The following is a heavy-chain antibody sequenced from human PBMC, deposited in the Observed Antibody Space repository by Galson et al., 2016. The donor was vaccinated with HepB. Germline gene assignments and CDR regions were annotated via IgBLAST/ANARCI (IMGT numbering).Heavy chain of an antibody. V-gene: IGHV3-7*04. CDR1: GFTFSTYW. Sequence: SLRLSCAASGFTFSTYWMSWVRQAPGKGLEWVANIKDDGSDKYYVDSVKGRFTISRDNATNSLHLQMNSLRAEDTAVYYCARDVLWFGTFSWFDPWGQGTLVSVSS. CDR2: IKDDGSDK. J-gene: IGHJ5*02. CDR3: ARDVLWFGTFSWFDP. D-gene: IGHD3-10*01.